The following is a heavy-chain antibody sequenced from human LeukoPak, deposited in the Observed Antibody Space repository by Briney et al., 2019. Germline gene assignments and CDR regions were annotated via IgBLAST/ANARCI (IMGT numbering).Heavy chain of an antibody. J-gene: IGHJ6*02. CDR1: GGSISSYY. CDR2: IYYSGST. Sequence: TASETLSLTCTVSGGSISSYYWSWIRQPPGKGLEWIGYIYYSGSTNYNPSLKSRVTISVDTSKNQFSLKLSSVTAADTAVYYCARDSVDNWPYGMDVWGQGTTVTVSS. V-gene: IGHV4-59*01. CDR3: ARDSVDNWPYGMDV. D-gene: IGHD1-20*01.